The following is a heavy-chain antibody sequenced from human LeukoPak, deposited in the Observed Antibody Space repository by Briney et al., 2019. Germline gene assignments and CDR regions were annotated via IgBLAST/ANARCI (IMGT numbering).Heavy chain of an antibody. CDR1: GYTFTGYY. D-gene: IGHD6-19*01. CDR3: ARDSSSGWYSVTDY. Sequence: ASVKVSCKASGYTFTGYYMHWVRQAPGQGLEWMGWINPNSGGTNYVQKFQGRVTMTRDTSISTAYMELSRLRSDDTAVYYCARDSSSGWYSVTDYWGQGTLVTVSS. CDR2: INPNSGGT. V-gene: IGHV1-2*02. J-gene: IGHJ4*02.